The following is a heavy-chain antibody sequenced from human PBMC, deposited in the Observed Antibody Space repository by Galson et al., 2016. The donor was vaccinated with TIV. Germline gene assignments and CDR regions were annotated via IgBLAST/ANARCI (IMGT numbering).Heavy chain of an antibody. D-gene: IGHD1-14*01. CDR2: ISGSGGSG. CDR1: GFTFGVYV. J-gene: IGHJ4*02. V-gene: IGHV3-23*01. CDR3: AKSGTNLIDY. Sequence: SLRLSCAASGFTFGVYVMTWVRQAPGKGLEWMSNISGSGGSGSYADSVKGRFTISRDNSKNTLYRQMNGLRADDPAVYYCAKSGTNLIDYWGQGTLVSVFS.